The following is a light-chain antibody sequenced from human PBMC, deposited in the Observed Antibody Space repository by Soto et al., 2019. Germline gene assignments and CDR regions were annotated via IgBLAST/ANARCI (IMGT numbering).Light chain of an antibody. Sequence: DIQMAQSPSSLSASVGERVSIACRASQTIKNYLNWYQQKPGQAPRLLIYAASSLQSGVPSRFSGGGSGTDFPLTINSLQPEDYATYYCQQTYSSPLTFGGGTEVDIK. CDR1: QTIKNY. CDR3: QQTYSSPLT. V-gene: IGKV1-39*01. J-gene: IGKJ4*01. CDR2: AAS.